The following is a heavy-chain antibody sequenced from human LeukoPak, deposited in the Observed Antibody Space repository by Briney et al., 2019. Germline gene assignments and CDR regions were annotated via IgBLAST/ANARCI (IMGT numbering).Heavy chain of an antibody. CDR1: GGSISSYY. J-gene: IGHJ4*02. CDR3: ARSLTFGGLIAYYDY. Sequence: PSETLSHTCTVSGGSISSYYWSWIRQPPGKGLEWIGFIYYSGSTNYNPSLKSRVTISVDTSKNQFSLKLSSVTAADTAVYYCARSLTFGGLIAYYDYWGQGTLVTVSS. D-gene: IGHD3-16*02. CDR2: IYYSGST. V-gene: IGHV4-59*01.